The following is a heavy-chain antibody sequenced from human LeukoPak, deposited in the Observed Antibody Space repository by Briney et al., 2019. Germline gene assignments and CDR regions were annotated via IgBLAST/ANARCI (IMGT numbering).Heavy chain of an antibody. CDR1: GYTFTSYG. CDR2: ISAYNGNT. V-gene: IGHV1-18*01. D-gene: IGHD2-2*02. J-gene: IGHJ6*02. Sequence: GASVKVSCKASGYTFTSYGISWVRQAPGQGLEWMGWISAYNGNTNYAQKFQGRVTITADESTSTAYMELSSLRSEDTAVYYCAAYCSSTSCYILNGMDVWGQGTTVTVSS. CDR3: AAYCSSTSCYILNGMDV.